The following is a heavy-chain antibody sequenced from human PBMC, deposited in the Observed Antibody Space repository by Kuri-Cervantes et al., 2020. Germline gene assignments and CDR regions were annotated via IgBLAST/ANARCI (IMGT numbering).Heavy chain of an antibody. J-gene: IGHJ5*02. CDR2: IYYSGST. CDR3: VRRGSGYSMRFDP. Sequence: SETLSLTCTVSGGSINSRSYYWGWIRQPPGKGLEWIGNIYYSGSTYYNPSLKSRVTISVDTSKNQFSLKLSSVTAADTAVYYCVRRGSGYSMRFDPWGQGTLVTVSS. CDR1: GGSINSRSYY. V-gene: IGHV4-39*07. D-gene: IGHD3-3*01.